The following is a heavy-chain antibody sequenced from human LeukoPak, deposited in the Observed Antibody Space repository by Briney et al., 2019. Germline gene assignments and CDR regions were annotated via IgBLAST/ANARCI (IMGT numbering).Heavy chain of an antibody. J-gene: IGHJ4*02. V-gene: IGHV4-34*01. Sequence: PSETLSLTCAVYGGSFSGYYWSWIRQPPGKGLEWIGEINHSGSTNYNPSLKSRVTISVDTSKNQFSLKLSSVTAADTAVYYCARSRRRGIVVVVAAPFDYWGQGTLVTVSS. D-gene: IGHD2-15*01. CDR3: ARSRRRGIVVVVAAPFDY. CDR1: GGSFSGYY. CDR2: INHSGST.